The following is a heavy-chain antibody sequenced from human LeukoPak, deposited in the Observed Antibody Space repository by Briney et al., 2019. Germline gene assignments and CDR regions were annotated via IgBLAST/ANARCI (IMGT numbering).Heavy chain of an antibody. CDR2: IDWDDDK. D-gene: IGHD5-18*01. CDR1: GFSLSTGGVR. CDR3: ARDLSGYPFDY. Sequence: SGPTLVNPPQTLTLTCTFSGFSLSTGGVRVSWIRQPSGKALEWLARIDWDDDKFYNTSLKTRLTISKDTSKNQVVLTMTNMDPVDTATYYCARDLSGYPFDYWGQGTLVTVSS. V-gene: IGHV2-70*04. J-gene: IGHJ4*02.